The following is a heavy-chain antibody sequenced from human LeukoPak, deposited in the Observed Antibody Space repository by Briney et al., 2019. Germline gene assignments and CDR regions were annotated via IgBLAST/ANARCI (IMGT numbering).Heavy chain of an antibody. V-gene: IGHV4-31*03. CDR3: ARDPNGSGSYYSYFDY. D-gene: IGHD3-10*01. Sequence: KTSETLSLTCTVSGGSISSGGYYWSRIRQHPWKGLGWIGYIYYRGSTYYNPSLKSRVTISVDTSKNQFSLKLSSVSAADTAVYYCARDPNGSGSYYSYFDYWGQGTLVTVSS. CDR2: IYYRGST. CDR1: GGSISSGGYY. J-gene: IGHJ4*02.